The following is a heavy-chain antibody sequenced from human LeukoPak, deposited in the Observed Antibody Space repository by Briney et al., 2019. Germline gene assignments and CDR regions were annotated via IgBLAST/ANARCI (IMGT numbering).Heavy chain of an antibody. CDR3: ANLDSSGYSTFDY. J-gene: IGHJ4*02. V-gene: IGHV3-30*02. CDR1: GFTFSDYG. CDR2: IRYDGSNK. D-gene: IGHD3-22*01. Sequence: GGSLRLSCAASGFTFSDYGMHWVRQAPGKVLEWVAFIRYDGSNKYYADSVKGRFIISRDNSKNTLYLQMNSLRPEDTAVYFCANLDSSGYSTFDYWGQGTLVTVSS.